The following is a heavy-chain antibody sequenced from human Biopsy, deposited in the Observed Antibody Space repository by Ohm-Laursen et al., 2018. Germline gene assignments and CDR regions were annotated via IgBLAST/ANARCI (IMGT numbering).Heavy chain of an antibody. V-gene: IGHV4-59*07. J-gene: IGHJ6*02. CDR2: IYYSGST. Sequence: SDTLSLTWTVSGGSISSDYWSWIRQTPGKGLEWIGYIYYSGSTNYNPSLKSRVTISVDTSKNQFSLRLNSVTAADTAVYYCARATNSTGWPYYYFYGLDVWGLGTTVTVS. D-gene: IGHD2/OR15-2a*01. CDR3: ARATNSTGWPYYYFYGLDV. CDR1: GGSISSDY.